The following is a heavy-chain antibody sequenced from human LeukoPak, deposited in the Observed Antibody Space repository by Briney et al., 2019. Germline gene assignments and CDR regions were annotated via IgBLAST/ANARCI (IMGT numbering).Heavy chain of an antibody. CDR1: GGSFSGYY. Sequence: PSETLSLTCAVYGGSFSGYYWSWIRQPPGKGLEWIGEINHSGSTNYNPSLKSRVTISVDTSKNQFSLKLSSVTAADTAVYYCARPSRRITIFGVVPRYYYMDVWGKGTTVTVSS. J-gene: IGHJ6*03. CDR2: INHSGST. D-gene: IGHD3-3*01. CDR3: ARPSRRITIFGVVPRYYYMDV. V-gene: IGHV4-34*01.